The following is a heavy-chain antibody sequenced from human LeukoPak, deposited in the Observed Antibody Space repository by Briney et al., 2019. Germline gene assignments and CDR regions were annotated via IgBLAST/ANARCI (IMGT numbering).Heavy chain of an antibody. V-gene: IGHV1-2*02. Sequence: ASVKVSCKASGYTFTGYYMHWVRQAPGQGLEWMGWINPNSGGTNYAQKFQGRVTMTRDTSISTAYMELSRLRSDDTAVYYCTRAPVAYYYYVDVWGKGTTVTVSS. CDR1: GYTFTGYY. CDR3: TRAPVAYYYYVDV. CDR2: INPNSGGT. D-gene: IGHD5-12*01. J-gene: IGHJ6*03.